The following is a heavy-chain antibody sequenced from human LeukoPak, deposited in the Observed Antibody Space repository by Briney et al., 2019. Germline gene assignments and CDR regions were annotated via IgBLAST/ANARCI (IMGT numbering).Heavy chain of an antibody. V-gene: IGHV4-34*01. D-gene: IGHD2-2*01. J-gene: IGHJ4*02. CDR2: INHSGST. Sequence: PSETLSLTCAVYGGSFSGYYWSWIRRPPGKGLEWIGKINHSGSTNYNPSLKSRVTISVDTSKNQFSLKLSSVTAADTAVYYCARPRGRTSYDYWGQGTLVTVSS. CDR1: GGSFSGYY. CDR3: ARPRGRTSYDY.